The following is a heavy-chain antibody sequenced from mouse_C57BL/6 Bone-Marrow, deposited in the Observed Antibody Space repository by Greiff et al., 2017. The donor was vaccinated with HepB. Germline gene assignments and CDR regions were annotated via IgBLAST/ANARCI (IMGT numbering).Heavy chain of an antibody. V-gene: IGHV3-6*01. J-gene: IGHJ1*03. CDR2: ISYDGSN. D-gene: IGHD1-1*01. CDR3: ARDPITTVVALYWYFDV. Sequence: EVKLLESGPGLVKPSQSLSLTCSVTGYSITSGYYWNWIRQFPGNKLEWMGYISYDGSNNYNPSLKNRISITRDTSKNQFFLKLNSVTTEDTATYYCARDPITTVVALYWYFDVWGTGTTVTVSS. CDR1: GYSITSGYY.